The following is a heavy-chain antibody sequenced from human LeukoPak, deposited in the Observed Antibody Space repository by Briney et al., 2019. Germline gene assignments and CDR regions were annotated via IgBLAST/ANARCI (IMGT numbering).Heavy chain of an antibody. CDR3: ARPQYYYGSGSYAPSDYFYYYGMDV. D-gene: IGHD3-10*01. V-gene: IGHV1-18*01. CDR2: ISAYNGNT. CDR1: GYTFTSYG. Sequence: ASVKVSCKASGYTFTSYGISWVRQAPGQGLEWMGWISAYNGNTNYAQRLQGRVTVTTDTSTSTAYMELRSLRSDDTAVYYCARPQYYYGSGSYAPSDYFYYYGMDVWGQGTTVTVSS. J-gene: IGHJ6*02.